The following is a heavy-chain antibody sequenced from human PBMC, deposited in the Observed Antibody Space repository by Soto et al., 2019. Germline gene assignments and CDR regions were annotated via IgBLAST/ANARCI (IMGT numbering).Heavy chain of an antibody. CDR3: ARDHRGGNSGGRIDP. CDR2: ISTYNGNT. V-gene: IGHV1-18*01. Sequence: QVQLVQSGGEVKKPGASVKVSCKASGYNFASYGFTWVRQAPGQGLEWMGWISTYNGNTKYAQKFQGRVTMTTDTATITAYMELRSLRSDDTAVYFCARDHRGGNSGGRIDPWGQGTLVTVS. J-gene: IGHJ5*02. D-gene: IGHD2-21*02. CDR1: GYNFASYG.